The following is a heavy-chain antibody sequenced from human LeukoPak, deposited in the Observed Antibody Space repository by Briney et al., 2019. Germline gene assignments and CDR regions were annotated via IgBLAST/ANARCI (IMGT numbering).Heavy chain of an antibody. D-gene: IGHD3-3*01. CDR2: ISSSDSPI. CDR1: GFTFSSYE. CDR3: ARCEWHYYHYYMDV. V-gene: IGHV3-48*03. J-gene: IGHJ6*03. Sequence: GGSLRLSCAASGFTFSSYEMNWVRQAPGKGLEWVSYISSSDSPIYYADSVKGRFTISRDNAKNSLFLQMNSLGAEDTAVYYCARCEWHYYHYYMDVWGKGTTVTVSS.